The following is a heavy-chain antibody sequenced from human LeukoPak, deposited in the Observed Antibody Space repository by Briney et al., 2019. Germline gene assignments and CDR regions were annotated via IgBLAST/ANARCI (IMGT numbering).Heavy chain of an antibody. CDR2: ISGSGGST. D-gene: IGHD6-13*01. V-gene: IGHV3-23*01. CDR1: GFTFSNYA. Sequence: GGSLRLSCAASGFTFSNYAMSWVRQAPGKGLEWVSAISGSGGSTCYADSVKGRFTISRDNSKNTLYLQMNSLRAEDTAVYYCAKQFIAAPDAFDIWGQGTMVTVSS. J-gene: IGHJ3*02. CDR3: AKQFIAAPDAFDI.